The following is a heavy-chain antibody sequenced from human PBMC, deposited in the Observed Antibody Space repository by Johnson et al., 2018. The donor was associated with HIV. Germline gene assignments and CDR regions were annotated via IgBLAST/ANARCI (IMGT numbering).Heavy chain of an antibody. CDR1: GFTFSSYA. Sequence: QVQLVESGGGVVQPGRSLRLSCAASGFTFSSYAMHWVRQAPGKGLEWVAVISYDGSNKYYADSVKGRFTISRDNSKNTLYLQMNSLRAEDTAGYYCARYDSSGYPDAFDIWCQGTMVTVSS. D-gene: IGHD3-22*01. CDR3: ARYDSSGYPDAFDI. J-gene: IGHJ3*02. CDR2: ISYDGSNK. V-gene: IGHV3-30*14.